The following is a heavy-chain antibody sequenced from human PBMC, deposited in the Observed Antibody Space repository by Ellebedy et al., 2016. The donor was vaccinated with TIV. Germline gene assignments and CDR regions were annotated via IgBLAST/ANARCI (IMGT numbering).Heavy chain of an antibody. CDR1: GFTLSSYG. V-gene: IGHV3-30*03. J-gene: IGHJ4*02. Sequence: GGSLRLSCAASGFTLSSYGMHWVRQAPGKGLEWVALILYDGGNKYYADSVKGRFTISRDNSKNTLFLQINSLRAEDTATYYCARPRGTSSWYLPYWGQGTLVSVSS. CDR2: ILYDGGNK. CDR3: ARPRGTSSWYLPY. D-gene: IGHD6-13*01.